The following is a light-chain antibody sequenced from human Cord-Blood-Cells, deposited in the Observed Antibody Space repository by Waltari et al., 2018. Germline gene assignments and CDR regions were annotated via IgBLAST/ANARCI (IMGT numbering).Light chain of an antibody. CDR2: EVS. CDR3: SSYTSSSTLE. J-gene: IGLJ3*02. Sequence: QSALTQPASVSGSPGQSITISCTGTSSDVGGYNYVYSYQQHPGKAPKLLIYEVSNRPTGVSNRFSGSKSGNTASLTISGLQAEDEADYYCSSYTSSSTLEFGGGTKLTVL. CDR1: SSDVGGYNY. V-gene: IGLV2-14*01.